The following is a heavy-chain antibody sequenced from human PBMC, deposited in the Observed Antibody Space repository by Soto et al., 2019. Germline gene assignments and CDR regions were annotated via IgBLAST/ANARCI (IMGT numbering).Heavy chain of an antibody. D-gene: IGHD2-2*01. CDR1: GFTFSSYW. J-gene: IGHJ4*02. CDR2: IKQDGSEK. CDR3: ATMPYRPPAGIDY. Sequence: GGSLRLSCAASGFTFSSYWMSWVRQAPGKGLEWVANIKQDGSEKYYVDSVKGRFTISRDNAKNSLYLQMNSLRAEDTAVYHCATMPYRPPAGIDYWGQGTLVTVSS. V-gene: IGHV3-7*03.